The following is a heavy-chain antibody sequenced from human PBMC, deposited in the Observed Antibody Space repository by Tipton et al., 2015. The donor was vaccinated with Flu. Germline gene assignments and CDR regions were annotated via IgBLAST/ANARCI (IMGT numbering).Heavy chain of an antibody. J-gene: IGHJ4*02. Sequence: SLRLSCEASGFTFSSYWMHWVRQAPGKGLEWVANIKQDGSEKYYVDSVKGRFTISRDNAKNSLYLQMNSLRAEDTAVYYCAKELGYCRSTTCYKPFDYWGQGTLVTVSS. CDR2: IKQDGSEK. V-gene: IGHV3-7*03. D-gene: IGHD2-2*02. CDR1: GFTFSSYW. CDR3: AKELGYCRSTTCYKPFDY.